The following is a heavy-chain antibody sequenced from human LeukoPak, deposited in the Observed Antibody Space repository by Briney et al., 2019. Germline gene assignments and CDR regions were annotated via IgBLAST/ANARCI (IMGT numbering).Heavy chain of an antibody. D-gene: IGHD2-2*01. CDR1: GGTFSSYA. Sequence: GSSVKVSCKASGGTFSSYAISWVRQAPGQGLEWMGGIIPIFGTANYAQKFQGRVTITADESTSTAYMELSSLRSEDTAVYYCARDGHCSSTSCYLSWFDPWGQGTLVTVSS. J-gene: IGHJ5*02. V-gene: IGHV1-69*01. CDR3: ARDGHCSSTSCYLSWFDP. CDR2: IIPIFGTA.